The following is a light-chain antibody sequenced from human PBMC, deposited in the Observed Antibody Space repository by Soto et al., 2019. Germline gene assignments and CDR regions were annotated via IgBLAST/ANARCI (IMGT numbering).Light chain of an antibody. CDR2: AAS. CDR3: QQSYSTPRT. J-gene: IGKJ1*01. Sequence: DIQMTQSPSSLSASVGDRVTITCRASQSISSYLNWYQQNPGKAPKLLIYAASSLQSGDPSRFSGSGSGTDFTLTISSLQPEDVATYYCQQSYSTPRTFGQGTKVEIK. V-gene: IGKV1-39*01. CDR1: QSISSY.